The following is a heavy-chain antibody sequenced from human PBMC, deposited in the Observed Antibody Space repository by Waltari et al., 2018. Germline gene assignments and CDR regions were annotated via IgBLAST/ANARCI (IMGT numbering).Heavy chain of an antibody. Sequence: QVNQVQSVAAVKNTGSSVKVSCKASGGTFSSYAICWVRQAPGHAHQWMAGILPIFGTANYAQKFQGRVTITADESTITAYMELSSLRSEDTAVYYCAGVYGGLSGPSEDYFDYWGQGTLVTVSS. D-gene: IGHD5-12*01. CDR3: AGVYGGLSGPSEDYFDY. J-gene: IGHJ4*02. CDR2: ILPIFGTA. CDR1: GGTFSSYA. V-gene: IGHV1-69*13.